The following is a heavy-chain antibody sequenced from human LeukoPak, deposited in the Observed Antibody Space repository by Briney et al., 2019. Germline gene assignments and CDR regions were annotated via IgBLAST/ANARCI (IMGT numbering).Heavy chain of an antibody. D-gene: IGHD3-10*01. CDR1: GGSFSGYY. J-gene: IGHJ4*02. CDR3: ARDTAVLLWFGELTSYFDY. Sequence: SETLSLTCAVYGGSFSGYYWSWIRQPPGKGLEWIGEINHSGSTNYNPSLKSRVTISVDASKNQFSLKLSPVTAADTAVYYCARDTAVLLWFGELTSYFDYWGQGTLVTVSS. CDR2: INHSGST. V-gene: IGHV4-34*01.